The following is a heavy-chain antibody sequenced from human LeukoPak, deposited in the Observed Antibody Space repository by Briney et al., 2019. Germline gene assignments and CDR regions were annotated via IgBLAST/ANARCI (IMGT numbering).Heavy chain of an antibody. CDR2: IDYSGST. V-gene: IGHV4-59*12. CDR1: AGSISIYY. Sequence: SETMSLTCSVSAGSISIYYWTWIRQPPGKGLEWIGCIDYSGSTTYDPSLKSRVTLSVDTSKNQFSLRLSSVTAADTAVYYCARDRNGYIIDYWGQGTLVTVSS. D-gene: IGHD5-24*01. J-gene: IGHJ4*02. CDR3: ARDRNGYIIDY.